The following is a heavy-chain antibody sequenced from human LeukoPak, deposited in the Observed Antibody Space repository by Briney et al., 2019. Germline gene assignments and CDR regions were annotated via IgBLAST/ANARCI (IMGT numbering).Heavy chain of an antibody. V-gene: IGHV2-5*02. CDR2: IYWDDDK. D-gene: IGHD3-3*01. CDR1: GFSLSTSGVG. Sequence: SGPTLVKPTQTLTLTCTFSGFSLSTSGVGVGWIRQPPGKALEWLALIYWDDDKRYNPSLKSRLTITKDTSKNQVVLTMTNMDPVDTATYYCAHSNAIFGVVRYYYYMDVWGKGTTVTVSS. CDR3: AHSNAIFGVVRYYYYMDV. J-gene: IGHJ6*03.